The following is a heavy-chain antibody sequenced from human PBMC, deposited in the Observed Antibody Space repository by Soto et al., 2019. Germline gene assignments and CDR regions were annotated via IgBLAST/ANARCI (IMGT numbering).Heavy chain of an antibody. V-gene: IGHV3-30*03. Sequence: PRKVLEWVAVISYDGSNKYYADSVKGRFTISRDNSKNTLYLQMNSLRAEDTAVYYCSFPSKECTGGSLPFLAFQ. CDR3: SFPSKECTGGSLPFLAFQ. CDR2: ISYDGSNK. J-gene: IGHJ1*01. D-gene: IGHD2-15*01.